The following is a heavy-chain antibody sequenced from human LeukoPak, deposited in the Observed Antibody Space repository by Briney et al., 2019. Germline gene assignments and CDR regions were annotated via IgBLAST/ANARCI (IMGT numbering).Heavy chain of an antibody. V-gene: IGHV3-23*01. D-gene: IGHD2-15*01. Sequence: GGSLRLSCAASGFTFSSYVMNWVRQAPGKGLEWVSAICASGGSTYYADSVKGRFTISRDNSKNTLYLQMNSLRAEDTAVYHCAKDRCSGGSCYFDYWGQGTLVTVSS. CDR1: GFTFSSYV. CDR2: ICASGGST. J-gene: IGHJ4*02. CDR3: AKDRCSGGSCYFDY.